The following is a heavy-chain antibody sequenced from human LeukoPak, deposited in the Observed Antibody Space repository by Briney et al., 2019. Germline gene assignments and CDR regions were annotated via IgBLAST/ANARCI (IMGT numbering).Heavy chain of an antibody. CDR1: GYSFTSYW. V-gene: IGHV5-10-1*01. J-gene: IGHJ4*02. D-gene: IGHD2-15*01. Sequence: GASLKISCKGSGYSFTSYWINLVRPMPEKGVELMGKIYPSGSYTNYGPSFQGHATISAHKSISTAYLQWSRLKASDTARYFCARRPRQCSGGNCYSFAYGGEGTLVTV. CDR2: IYPSGSYT. CDR3: ARRPRQCSGGNCYSFAY.